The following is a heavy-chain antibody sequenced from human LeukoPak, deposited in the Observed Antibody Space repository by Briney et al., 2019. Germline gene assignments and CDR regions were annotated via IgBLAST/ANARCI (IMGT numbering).Heavy chain of an antibody. CDR3: TRETTAYYYDSSGYPDFDY. CDR2: ISAYNGNT. CDR1: GYTFTSYG. V-gene: IGHV1-18*01. Sequence: ASAKVSCKASGYTFTSYGISWVRQAPGQGLEWMGWISAYNGNTNYAQKLQGRVTMTTDTSTSTAYMELRSLRSDDTAVYYCTRETTAYYYDSSGYPDFDYWGQGTLVTVSS. D-gene: IGHD3-22*01. J-gene: IGHJ4*02.